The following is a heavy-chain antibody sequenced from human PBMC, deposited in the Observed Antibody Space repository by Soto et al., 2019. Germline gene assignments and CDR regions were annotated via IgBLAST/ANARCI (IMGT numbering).Heavy chain of an antibody. Sequence: SETLSLTCTFSGASINSSFWSWIRQPPGKGLEWIGYMFYTGTSKYNPSLKSRVTMSVDTSKNQFSLKLSSVTAADTAVYYCARAPFYDILTPDYWGQGTLVTVSS. J-gene: IGHJ4*02. CDR3: ARAPFYDILTPDY. D-gene: IGHD3-9*01. V-gene: IGHV4-59*01. CDR1: GASINSSF. CDR2: MFYTGTS.